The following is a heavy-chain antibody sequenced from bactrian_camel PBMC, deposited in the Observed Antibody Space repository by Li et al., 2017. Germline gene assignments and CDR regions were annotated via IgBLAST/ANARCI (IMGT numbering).Heavy chain of an antibody. Sequence: VQLVESGGGSEQAETGGSLRLSCVVSGVTYGRHSLGWFRQIPGKEREGIACVVWGNGADWYAASVKGRFTISKDNAKYTVYLQMNSLKSEDTALYYCVTRAREVGWGLFRYWGQGTQVTVS. V-gene: IGHV3S60*01. D-gene: IGHD5*01. CDR2: VVWGNGAD. CDR3: VTRAREVGWGLFRY. CDR1: GVTYGRHS. J-gene: IGHJ4*01.